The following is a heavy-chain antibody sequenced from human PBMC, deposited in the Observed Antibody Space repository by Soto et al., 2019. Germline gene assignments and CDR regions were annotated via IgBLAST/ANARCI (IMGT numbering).Heavy chain of an antibody. Sequence: QVQLRESGPGLVKPSGTLSLTRAVSGGSISSTHWWTWVRQSPGKGLEYIGEISHSGTSNSNPSLKSRVTLSVDKSKNHFSLTLTSVTAADTAVYYCARVVLSITRGAFDAWVQGTPVIVSS. CDR3: ARVVLSITRGAFDA. CDR1: GGSISSTHW. D-gene: IGHD1-20*01. V-gene: IGHV4-4*02. J-gene: IGHJ3*01. CDR2: ISHSGTS.